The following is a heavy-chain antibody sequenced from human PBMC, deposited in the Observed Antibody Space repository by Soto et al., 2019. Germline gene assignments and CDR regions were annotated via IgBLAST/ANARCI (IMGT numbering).Heavy chain of an antibody. J-gene: IGHJ4*02. CDR1: GFAFSSYN. CDR2: IISSSSYI. D-gene: IGHD3-22*01. V-gene: IGHV3-21*01. Sequence: GGSLRLSCAASGFAFSSYNMNWVRQAPGKGLEWVSSIISSSSYIYYRDSVKGRFTTSRDNAKNSLYLQMNSLRAEDTAVYYCARDYFDSSGNFDYWGQGTLVTVS. CDR3: ARDYFDSSGNFDY.